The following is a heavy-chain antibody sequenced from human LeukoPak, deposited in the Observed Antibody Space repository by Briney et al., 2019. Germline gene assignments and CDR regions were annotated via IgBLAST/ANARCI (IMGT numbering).Heavy chain of an antibody. CDR2: ISGGGSTT. V-gene: IGHV3-23*01. D-gene: IGHD4-17*01. CDR1: GFTFSNYA. J-gene: IGHJ4*02. Sequence: GGSLRLSCAASGFTFSNYAMSWVRKAPGQGLEWVSAISGGGSTTYSADSVKGRFTISRDNSKNTLYLQMNSLRAEDTAVYYCARDPDPSGDYPDYWGQGTLVTVSS. CDR3: ARDPDPSGDYPDY.